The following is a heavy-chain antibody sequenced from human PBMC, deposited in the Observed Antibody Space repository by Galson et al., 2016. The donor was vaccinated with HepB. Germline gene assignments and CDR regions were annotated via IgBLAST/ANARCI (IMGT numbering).Heavy chain of an antibody. CDR3: ARDSSPTRGDFVLWYY. J-gene: IGHJ4*02. V-gene: IGHV3-7*03. Sequence: SLRLSCAVSGLTFSNYWMSWVRQAPGTGLDWVANIRQDGNERFYVDSVKGRFTISRDNAKNTLYLHMNNVRVEDTAIYYCARDSSPTRGDFVLWYYWGQGTLVTVSS. D-gene: IGHD2-21*01. CDR1: GLTFSNYW. CDR2: IRQDGNER.